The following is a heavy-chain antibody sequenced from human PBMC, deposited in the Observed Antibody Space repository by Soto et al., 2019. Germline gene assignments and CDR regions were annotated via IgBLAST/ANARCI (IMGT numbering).Heavy chain of an antibody. CDR3: ARAGPRGYCSGGSCYSDY. CDR1: GYTFTSYC. CDR2: ISAYNGNT. D-gene: IGHD2-15*01. J-gene: IGHJ4*02. V-gene: IGHV1-18*01. Sequence: ASVKVSCKASGYTFTSYCISWVRQAPGQGLEWMGWISAYNGNTNYAQKLQGRVTMTTDTSTSTAYMELRSLRSDDTAVYYCARAGPRGYCSGGSCYSDYWGQGTLVTVSS.